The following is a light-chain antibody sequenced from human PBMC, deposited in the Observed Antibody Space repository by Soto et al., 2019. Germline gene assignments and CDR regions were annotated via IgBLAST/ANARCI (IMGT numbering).Light chain of an antibody. J-gene: IGLJ3*02. V-gene: IGLV2-8*01. CDR1: SSDVGGYNY. CDR3: NSYAGGSWV. Sequence: QSALTQPPSASGSPGQSVTISCTGTSSDVGGYNYVSWYQQHPGKAPKLMIYEVTERPSGVPDRFSGSKSGNTASLTVSGLHAEDEADYYCNSYAGGSWVFGGGTKLTVL. CDR2: EVT.